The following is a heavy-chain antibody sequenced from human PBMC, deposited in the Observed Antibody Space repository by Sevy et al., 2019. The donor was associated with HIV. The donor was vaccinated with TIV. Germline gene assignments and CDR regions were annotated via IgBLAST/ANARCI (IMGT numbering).Heavy chain of an antibody. CDR1: GFSFGDFS. J-gene: IGHJ4*02. CDR3: TRWKAAQSVFDY. CDR2: IKSSFYGGTV. V-gene: IGHV3-49*03. Sequence: GGSLRLSRTSSGFSFGDFSMSWLRQAPGKGLEWVAFIKSSFYGGTVDHAASVKGRFIISRDDSKSIAYLQMNDLKIEDTGVYYCTRWKAAQSVFDYWGQGALVTVSS. D-gene: IGHD1-1*01.